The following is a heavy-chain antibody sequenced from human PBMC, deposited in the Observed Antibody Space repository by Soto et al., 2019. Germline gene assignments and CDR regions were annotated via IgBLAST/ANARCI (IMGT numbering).Heavy chain of an antibody. CDR2: IFPGDSDT. V-gene: IGHV5-51*01. D-gene: IGHD3-16*01. Sequence: GESLKISCKAIGYTFTNYWIGWVRQTPGKGLEWMAIIFPGDSDTRYNPSFEGQVTVSADESIRTAYLQWNTLKASDTAMYYCVRPNFGALTHFDFWGQGTLVTVSS. CDR1: GYTFTNYW. CDR3: VRPNFGALTHFDF. J-gene: IGHJ4*02.